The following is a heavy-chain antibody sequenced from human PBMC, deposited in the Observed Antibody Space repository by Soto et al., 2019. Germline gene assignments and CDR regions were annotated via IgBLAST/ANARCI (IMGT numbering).Heavy chain of an antibody. J-gene: IGHJ4*02. CDR3: ARALWFGELFFFGY. CDR1: GFTFSSYW. V-gene: IGHV3-7*05. Sequence: PGGSLRLSCAASGFTFSSYWMSWVRQAPGKGLEWVANIKQDGSEKYYVDSVKGRFTISRDNAKNSLYLQMNSLRAEDTAVYYCARALWFGELFFFGYWGQGTLVTVSS. D-gene: IGHD3-10*01. CDR2: IKQDGSEK.